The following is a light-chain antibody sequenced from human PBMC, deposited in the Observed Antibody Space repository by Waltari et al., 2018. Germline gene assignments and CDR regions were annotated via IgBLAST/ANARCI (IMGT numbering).Light chain of an antibody. CDR1: QSLVHSDTNIY. Sequence: DVVMTQSPLSLPITPGQPASISCRSSQSLVHSDTNIYLNWYQQKPGQPPRLLIYKVSNRDSGVPDRFSGSGAGTDFTLKISRVEAEDVGIYFCGQGSFWPPTFGGGTKVDIK. CDR3: GQGSFWPPT. V-gene: IGKV2-30*02. J-gene: IGKJ4*01. CDR2: KVS.